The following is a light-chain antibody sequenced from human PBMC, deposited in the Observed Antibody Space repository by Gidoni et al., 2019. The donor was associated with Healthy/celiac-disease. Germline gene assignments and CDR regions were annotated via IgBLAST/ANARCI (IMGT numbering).Light chain of an antibody. V-gene: IGKV3-15*01. CDR2: GAS. Sequence: EIVMTHPPATLSVSPGERATLSCRASQSVTSNLAWYQQKPGQTPRLLIYGASTRATGIPARFSGSGSGTEFTLTISSLQSEDFAVYYCQQYNNWPLAFXGXTKVEIK. CDR1: QSVTSN. J-gene: IGKJ4*01. CDR3: QQYNNWPLA.